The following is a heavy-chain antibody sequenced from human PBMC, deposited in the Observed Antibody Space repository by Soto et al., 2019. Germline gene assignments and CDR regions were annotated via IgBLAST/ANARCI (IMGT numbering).Heavy chain of an antibody. CDR1: GFTFSSYA. V-gene: IGHV3-30-3*01. CDR3: ARDRLRYNWNDFPYYYYGMDV. D-gene: IGHD1-1*01. CDR2: ISYDGSNK. J-gene: IGHJ6*02. Sequence: PGGSLRLSCAASGFTFSSYAMHWVRQAPGKGLEWVAVISYDGSNKYYADSVKGRFTISRDNSKNTLYLQMNSLRAEGTAVYYCARDRLRYNWNDFPYYYYGMDVWGQGTTVTVSS.